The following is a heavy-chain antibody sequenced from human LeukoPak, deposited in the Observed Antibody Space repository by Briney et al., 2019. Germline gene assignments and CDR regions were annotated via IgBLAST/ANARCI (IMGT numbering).Heavy chain of an antibody. V-gene: IGHV4-59*01. D-gene: IGHD3-22*01. CDR1: GGSIRSYY. CDR3: ARVRALSYYDSSGDLFYFDY. Sequence: SETLSLTCTVSGGSIRSYYWSWIRQPPGKGLEWIGYMYYSGSTNYNPALKSRVTISVDTSKNQFSLRLSSVTAADTAVYYCARVRALSYYDSSGDLFYFDYWGQGTLVTVSS. CDR2: MYYSGST. J-gene: IGHJ4*02.